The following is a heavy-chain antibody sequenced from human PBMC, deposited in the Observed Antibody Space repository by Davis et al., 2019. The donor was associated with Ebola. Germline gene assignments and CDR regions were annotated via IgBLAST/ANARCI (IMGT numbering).Heavy chain of an antibody. V-gene: IGHV1-18*01. CDR2: ISAYNGNT. J-gene: IGHJ6*02. CDR1: GYTFTSYG. CDR3: ARDYLDGMDV. D-gene: IGHD3-16*02. Sequence: ASVKVSCKASGYTFTSYGISWVRQAPGQGLEWMGWISAYNGNTNYAQKFQGRVTITADKSTSTAYMELSSLRSEDTAVYYCARDYLDGMDVWGQGTTVTVSS.